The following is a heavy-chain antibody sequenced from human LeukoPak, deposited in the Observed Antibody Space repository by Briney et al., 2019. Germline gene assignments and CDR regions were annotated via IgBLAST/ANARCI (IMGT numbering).Heavy chain of an antibody. D-gene: IGHD6-13*01. Sequence: ASVKVSCKASGYTFTNYGISWVRQAPGQGLEWMGWINPNSGGTNYAQKFQGRVTITADESTSTAYMELSSLRSEDTAVYYCARAAQQLVSSFDYWGQGTLVTVSS. J-gene: IGHJ4*02. CDR3: ARAAQQLVSSFDY. CDR2: INPNSGGT. V-gene: IGHV1-18*01. CDR1: GYTFTNYG.